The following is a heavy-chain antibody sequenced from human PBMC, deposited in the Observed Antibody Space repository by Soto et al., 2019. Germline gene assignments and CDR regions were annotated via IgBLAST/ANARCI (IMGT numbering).Heavy chain of an antibody. CDR2: IRSKAHNYAT. J-gene: IGHJ3*02. CDR3: TRWEVLGDAFDI. CDR1: GFTLSVSG. Sequence: PGGSLRLSCAASGFTLSVSGMHWVRQASGKGLEWVGRIRSKAHNYATAYAASVKGRFTISRDDSKNTAYLQMNSLKTDDTAVYYCTRWEVLGDAFDIWGQGTMVTVSS. V-gene: IGHV3-73*01. D-gene: IGHD1-26*01.